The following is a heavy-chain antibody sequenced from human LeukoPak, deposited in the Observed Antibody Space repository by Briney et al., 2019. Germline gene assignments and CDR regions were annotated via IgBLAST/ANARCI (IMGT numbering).Heavy chain of an antibody. D-gene: IGHD2-8*01. Sequence: PGRSLRLSCAASGFTFSSYSMNWVRQAPGKGLEWVSYISSSSSTIYYADSVKGRFTISRDNAKNSLYLQMNSLRAEDTAVYYCARARYCTNGVCYTGIGGYWGQGTLVTVSS. CDR3: ARARYCTNGVCYTGIGGY. CDR2: ISSSSSTI. V-gene: IGHV3-48*01. CDR1: GFTFSSYS. J-gene: IGHJ4*02.